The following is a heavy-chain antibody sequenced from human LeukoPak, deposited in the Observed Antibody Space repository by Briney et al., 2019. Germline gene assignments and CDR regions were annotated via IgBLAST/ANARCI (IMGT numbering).Heavy chain of an antibody. Sequence: PGGSLRLSCAASGFTFSSYWMSWVRQAPGKGLEWVANIKQDGSEKYYVDSVKGRFTISRDNAKNSLYLQMNSLRVEDTAVYYCARDRSHGSGSLDIDYWGQGTLVTVSS. CDR3: ARDRSHGSGSLDIDY. CDR1: GFTFSSYW. V-gene: IGHV3-7*01. J-gene: IGHJ4*02. CDR2: IKQDGSEK. D-gene: IGHD3-10*01.